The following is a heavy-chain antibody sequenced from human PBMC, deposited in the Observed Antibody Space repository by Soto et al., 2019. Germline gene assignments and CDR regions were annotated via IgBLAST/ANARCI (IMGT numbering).Heavy chain of an antibody. CDR1: GGSISSSSYY. Sequence: SETLSLTCTVSGGSISSSSYYWGWSRQPPGKGREWIGNSYYRGSGYYNPSLKSRVTISVDMSKNNFSLKLSSVTAADTAVYYCARRGVSGPVDYWGQGPLVTVS. D-gene: IGHD3-10*01. CDR2: SYYRGSG. V-gene: IGHV4-39*02. J-gene: IGHJ4*02. CDR3: ARRGVSGPVDY.